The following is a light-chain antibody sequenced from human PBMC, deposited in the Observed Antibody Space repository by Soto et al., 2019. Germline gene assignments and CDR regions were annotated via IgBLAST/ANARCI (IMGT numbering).Light chain of an antibody. CDR2: DVS. CDR3: SSYTSSSTLYV. J-gene: IGLJ1*01. V-gene: IGLV2-14*01. Sequence: LTEPASVSGSPGQAITISCTGTSSDVGGYNYVSWYQQHPGKAPKLMIYDVSNRPSGVSNRFSGSKSGNTASLTISGLQAEDEADYYCSSYTSSSTLYVFGTGTKVTVL. CDR1: SSDVGGYNY.